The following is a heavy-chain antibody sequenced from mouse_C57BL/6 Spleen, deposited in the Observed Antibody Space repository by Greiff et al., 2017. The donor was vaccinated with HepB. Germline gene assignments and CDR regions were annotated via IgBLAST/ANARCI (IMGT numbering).Heavy chain of an antibody. CDR2: IYPGSGST. CDR1: GYTFTSYW. D-gene: IGHD3-2*02. CDR3: ARSGTAQATHFAY. Sequence: QVQLQQSGAELVKPGASVKMSCKASGYTFTSYWITWVKQRPGQGLEWIGDIYPGSGSTNYNEKFKSKATLTVDTSSSTAYMQLSSLTSEDSAVDYCARSGTAQATHFAYWGQGTLVTVSA. V-gene: IGHV1-55*01. J-gene: IGHJ3*01.